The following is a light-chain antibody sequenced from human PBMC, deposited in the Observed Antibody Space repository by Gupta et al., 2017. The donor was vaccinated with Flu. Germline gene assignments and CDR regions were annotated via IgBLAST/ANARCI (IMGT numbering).Light chain of an antibody. Sequence: PATLSVSPGGRATLSCRASKCLSSNLAGYQHKPPQPPRLLINGASTRATGIPARSRGGGSGTEFTPTISSLLAEDFAVYYCQQCTSGPPSFGGGTKVEI. V-gene: IGKV3-15*01. J-gene: IGKJ4*01. CDR3: QQCTSGPPS. CDR2: GAS. CDR1: KCLSSN.